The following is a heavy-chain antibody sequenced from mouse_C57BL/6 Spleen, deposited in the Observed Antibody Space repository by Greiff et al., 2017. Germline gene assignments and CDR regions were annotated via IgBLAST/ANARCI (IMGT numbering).Heavy chain of an antibody. V-gene: IGHV1-54*01. J-gene: IGHJ1*03. CDR1: GYAFTNYL. CDR2: INPGSGGT. Sequence: VQLQQSGAELVRPGTSVKVSCKASGYAFTNYLIEWVKQRPGQGLEWIGVINPGSGGTNYNEKFKGKATLTADKSSSTAYMQLSSLTSEDSAVYFCARSNYGYDQNVDVWGTGTTVTVSS. D-gene: IGHD2-2*01. CDR3: ARSNYGYDQNVDV.